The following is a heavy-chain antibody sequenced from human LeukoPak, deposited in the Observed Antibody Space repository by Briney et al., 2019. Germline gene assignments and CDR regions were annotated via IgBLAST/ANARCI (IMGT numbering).Heavy chain of an antibody. D-gene: IGHD2-15*01. J-gene: IGHJ4*02. CDR3: AKDRYCSGGSCYFFDY. Sequence: GGSLRLSCAASGLTFDDYAMHWVRQAPGKGLEWVSGISWNSGSIGYADSVKGRFTIPRDNAKNSLYLQMNSLRAEDTALYYCAKDRYCSGGSCYFFDYWGQGTLVTVSP. CDR1: GLTFDDYA. V-gene: IGHV3-9*01. CDR2: ISWNSGSI.